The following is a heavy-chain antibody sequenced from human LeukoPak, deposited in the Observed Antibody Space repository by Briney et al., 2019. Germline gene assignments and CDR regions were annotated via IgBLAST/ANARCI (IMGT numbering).Heavy chain of an antibody. Sequence: SETLSLTCTVSGGSISSGDYYWSWIRQPPGKGLEWIGYIYYSGSTYYNPSLKSRVTISVDTSKNQFSLKLSSVTAADTAVYYCARGGPEEQWLAENWFDPWGQGTLVTVSS. CDR1: GGSISSGDYY. V-gene: IGHV4-30-4*01. D-gene: IGHD6-19*01. CDR2: IYYSGST. J-gene: IGHJ5*02. CDR3: ARGGPEEQWLAENWFDP.